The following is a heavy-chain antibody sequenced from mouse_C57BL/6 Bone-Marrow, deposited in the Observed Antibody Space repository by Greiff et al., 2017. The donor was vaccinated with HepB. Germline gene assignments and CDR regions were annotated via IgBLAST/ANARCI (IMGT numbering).Heavy chain of an antibody. CDR1: GFTFSDYG. J-gene: IGHJ2*01. CDR3: AREDYYGSSSYFDY. Sequence: EVQLVESGGGLVKPGGSLKLSCAASGFTFSDYGMHWVRQAPEKGLEWVAYISSGSSTIYYADTVKGRFTISRDNAKNTLFLQMTSLRSEDTAMYYWAREDYYGSSSYFDYWGQGTTLTVSS. CDR2: ISSGSSTI. V-gene: IGHV5-17*01. D-gene: IGHD1-1*01.